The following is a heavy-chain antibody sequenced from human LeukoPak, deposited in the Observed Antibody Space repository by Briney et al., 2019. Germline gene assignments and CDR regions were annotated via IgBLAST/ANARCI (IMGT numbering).Heavy chain of an antibody. J-gene: IGHJ4*02. CDR2: INHSGST. V-gene: IGHV4-34*01. CDR1: GGSFSGYY. Sequence: SETLSLTCAVYGGSFSGYYWSWLRQPPGKGLEWIGEINHSGSTNYNPSLKSRVTISVDTSKNQFPLKLSSVTAADTAVYYCASRDSLYMVRVFDYWGQGTLVTVSS. D-gene: IGHD3-10*01. CDR3: ASRDSLYMVRVFDY.